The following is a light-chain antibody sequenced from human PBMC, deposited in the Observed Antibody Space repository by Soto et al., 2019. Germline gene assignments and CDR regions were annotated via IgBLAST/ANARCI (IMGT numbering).Light chain of an antibody. Sequence: IVLTQSPGTLSLSPGDRATLSCRASQTITNNYLAWYQQKPGQAPRLLIYGASSRATDIPARFSGSGFGTDYTLTISSLEPEDFAVYYCQQRSKWRTFGQGTKVDIK. CDR2: GAS. CDR1: QTITNNY. CDR3: QQRSKWRT. V-gene: IGKV3D-20*02. J-gene: IGKJ1*01.